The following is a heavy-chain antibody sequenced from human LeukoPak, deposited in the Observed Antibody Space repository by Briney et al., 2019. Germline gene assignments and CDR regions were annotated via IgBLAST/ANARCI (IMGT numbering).Heavy chain of an antibody. D-gene: IGHD3-22*01. CDR1: GGSISSGGYY. V-gene: IGHV4-31*03. Sequence: TLSLTCTVSGGSISSGGYYWSWIRQHPGKGLEWIGYIYYSGSTYYNPSLKSRVTISVDTSKNQFSLKLSSVTAADTAVYYCARQHSSGYFYWGQGTLVTVSS. CDR2: IYYSGST. J-gene: IGHJ4*02. CDR3: ARQHSSGYFY.